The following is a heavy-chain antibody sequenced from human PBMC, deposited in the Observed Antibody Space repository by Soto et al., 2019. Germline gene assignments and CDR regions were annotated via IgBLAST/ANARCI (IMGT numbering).Heavy chain of an antibody. CDR3: TTDLGFLEWLLDYYYYGMDV. D-gene: IGHD3-3*01. J-gene: IGHJ6*02. CDR1: GFTFSNAW. V-gene: IGHV3-15*07. Sequence: PGGSLRLSCAASGFTFSNAWMNWVRQAPGKGLEWVGRIKSKTDGGTTDYAAPVKGRFTISRDDSKNTLYLQMNSLKTEDTAVYYCTTDLGFLEWLLDYYYYGMDVWGQGTTVTVSS. CDR2: IKSKTDGGTT.